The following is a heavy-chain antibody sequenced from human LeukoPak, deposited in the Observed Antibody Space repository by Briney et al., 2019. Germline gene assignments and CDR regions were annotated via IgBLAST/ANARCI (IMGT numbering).Heavy chain of an antibody. J-gene: IGHJ4*02. CDR3: ASWGLDDILTGYYL. CDR2: INSDGSST. V-gene: IGHV3-74*01. Sequence: TGGSLRLSCAPSGFTFSSYWMHWVRHAPGKGLVWVSRINSDGSSTIYADSVKGRFTISRDNAKNTLYLQMNSLRAEDTAVYYCASWGLDDILTGYYLWGQGTLVTVPS. CDR1: GFTFSSYW. D-gene: IGHD3-9*01.